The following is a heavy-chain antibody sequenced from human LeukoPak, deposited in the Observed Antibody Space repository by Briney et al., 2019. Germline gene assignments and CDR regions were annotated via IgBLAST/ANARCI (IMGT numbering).Heavy chain of an antibody. CDR1: GYSFTSYW. D-gene: IGHD3-10*01. Sequence: GASLKISSKGSGYSFTSYWIGWVRQMPGKGLEWMGIIYPGDSDTRYSPSFQGEVTISADKSTSTAYLQWSSLKASDTAMYYCARHETYYYGSGSYLSYYYYYMDVWGKGTTVTVSS. CDR2: IYPGDSDT. V-gene: IGHV5-51*01. CDR3: ARHETYYYGSGSYLSYYYYYMDV. J-gene: IGHJ6*03.